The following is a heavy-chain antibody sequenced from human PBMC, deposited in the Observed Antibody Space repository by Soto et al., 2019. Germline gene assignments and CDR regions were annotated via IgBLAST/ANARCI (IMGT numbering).Heavy chain of an antibody. D-gene: IGHD2-8*02. V-gene: IGHV4-34*01. CDR3: ARDKITGLFDY. Sequence: QVQLQQWGAGLLKPSETLSLTCAVYGGSFSGYYWTWIRQPPGTGLEWIGEINHSGSTNYNPSLKSRVTISVATSKNQFSLKLTSGTAAETAVYYCARDKITGLFDYWGQGTLVTVSS. J-gene: IGHJ4*02. CDR2: INHSGST. CDR1: GGSFSGYY.